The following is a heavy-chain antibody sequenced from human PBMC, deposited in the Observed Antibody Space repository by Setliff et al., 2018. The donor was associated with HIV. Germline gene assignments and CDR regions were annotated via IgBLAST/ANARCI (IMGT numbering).Heavy chain of an antibody. CDR2: IYNSGGT. V-gene: IGHV4-59*01. Sequence: SETLSLTCTVSGGSMSSYFWSWIRQSPGKGLEWIGYIYNSGGTNYNPSLKSRVTISLDTSKTQFSLNLTSVTAADTAVYYCARVDCSGGSCYSPAYWGQGTLVTVSS. CDR1: GGSMSSYF. CDR3: ARVDCSGGSCYSPAY. J-gene: IGHJ4*02. D-gene: IGHD2-15*01.